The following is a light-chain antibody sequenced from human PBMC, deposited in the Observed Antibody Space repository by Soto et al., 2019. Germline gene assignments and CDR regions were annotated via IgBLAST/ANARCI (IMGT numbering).Light chain of an antibody. CDR1: QSISTV. Sequence: EIAMTQSPATLSVSPGERATLSCRASQSISTVLAWYQQIPGQPPRLLNYSASTRSTGVPARFTGCGSVSEFLITISGLQSEDFAIYYWQHYISHRTFGGGTKVEIK. CDR3: QHYISHRT. CDR2: SAS. V-gene: IGKV3-15*01. J-gene: IGKJ4*01.